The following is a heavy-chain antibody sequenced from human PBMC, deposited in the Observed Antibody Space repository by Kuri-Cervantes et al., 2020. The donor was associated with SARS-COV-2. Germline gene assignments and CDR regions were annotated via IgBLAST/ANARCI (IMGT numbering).Heavy chain of an antibody. Sequence: SETLSLTCTVSGGSISSYYWSWIRQPPGKGLEWIGYIYYSGSTNYNPSLKSRVTISVDTSQNPFSLKLSSVTAADTAVYYCAGHQNSRTTYYYYCMDVWGQGTTVTVSS. CDR1: GGSISSYY. J-gene: IGHJ6*02. CDR2: IYYSGST. CDR3: AGHQNSRTTYYYYCMDV. D-gene: IGHD4-11*01. V-gene: IGHV4-59*08.